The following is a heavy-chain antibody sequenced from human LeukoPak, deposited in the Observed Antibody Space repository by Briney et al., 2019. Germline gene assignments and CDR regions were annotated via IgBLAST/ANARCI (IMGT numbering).Heavy chain of an antibody. CDR1: GGSISSGDYY. Sequence: PSGTLSLTCTVSGGSISSGDYYWSWIRQPPGKGLEWIGYVYYSGSTYYNPSLKSRVTTSVDTSKNQFSLKLSSVTAAATAVYYCARVYCSSTRCLFGYWGPGTLVTVSS. D-gene: IGHD2-2*01. J-gene: IGHJ4*01. CDR3: ARVYCSSTRCLFGY. CDR2: VYYSGST. V-gene: IGHV4-30-4*01.